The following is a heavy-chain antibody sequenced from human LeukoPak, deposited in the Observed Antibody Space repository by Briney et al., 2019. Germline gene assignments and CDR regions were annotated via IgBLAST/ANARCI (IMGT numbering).Heavy chain of an antibody. V-gene: IGHV1-18*01. CDR3: ARDEDYGISVNVDY. Sequence: ASVKVSCKTSGYSFILYGISWVRQAPGQGPEWMGWISTSTGDTKYTQKFQGRVTLTTDTSTSTAYMELRSLRSDDTAVYYCARDEDYGISVNVDYWGQGTLVTVSS. J-gene: IGHJ4*02. D-gene: IGHD4-17*01. CDR2: ISTSTGDT. CDR1: GYSFILYG.